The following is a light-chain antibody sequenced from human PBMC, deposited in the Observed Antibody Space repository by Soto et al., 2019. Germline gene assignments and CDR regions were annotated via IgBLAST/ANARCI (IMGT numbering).Light chain of an antibody. Sequence: IVMTQSPDSLAVSLGERATINCKSSQSVLYNSDNKNYLAWYQQKAGQPPKLLIYWASTRDSGVPDRFSGSGSGAHFTLTINNLQAEDVAVYYCQQYYTTLSFGGGTKVEIK. CDR1: QSVLYNSDNKNY. CDR3: QQYYTTLS. J-gene: IGKJ4*01. CDR2: WAS. V-gene: IGKV4-1*01.